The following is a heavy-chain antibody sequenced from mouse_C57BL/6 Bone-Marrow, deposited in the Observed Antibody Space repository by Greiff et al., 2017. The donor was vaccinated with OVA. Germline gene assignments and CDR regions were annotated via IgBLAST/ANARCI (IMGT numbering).Heavy chain of an antibody. CDR2: INPNNGGT. CDR3: ASFLTFYAMDY. D-gene: IGHD4-1*01. V-gene: IGHV1-26*01. CDR1: GYTFTDYY. J-gene: IGHJ4*01. Sequence: EVQLQQSGPELVKPGASVKISCKASGYTFTDYYMNWVKQSHGKSLEWIGDINPNNGGTSYNQKFKGKATLTVDKSSSTAYMELRSLTSEDSAVYYCASFLTFYAMDYWGQGTSVTVSS.